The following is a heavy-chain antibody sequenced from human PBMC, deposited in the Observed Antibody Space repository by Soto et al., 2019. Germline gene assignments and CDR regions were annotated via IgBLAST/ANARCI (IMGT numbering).Heavy chain of an antibody. V-gene: IGHV4-31*03. D-gene: IGHD3-9*01. Sequence: QVQLQESGPGLVQPSQTLSLTCTVSGGSISSGGYYWSWIRQHPGKGLEWIGYIYYSGSTYYNPSLKSRVTISVDTSKNQFSLKLSSVTAADTAVYYCAREYYDILTGYYPDAFDIWGQGTMVTVSS. CDR3: AREYYDILTGYYPDAFDI. J-gene: IGHJ3*02. CDR1: GGSISSGGYY. CDR2: IYYSGST.